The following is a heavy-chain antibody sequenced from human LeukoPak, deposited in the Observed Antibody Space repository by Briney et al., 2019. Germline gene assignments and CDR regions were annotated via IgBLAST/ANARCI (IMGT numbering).Heavy chain of an antibody. CDR2: IYTSGST. D-gene: IGHD5-18*01. Sequence: SETLSLTCTVSGGSISSGSYYWSWIRQPAGKGLEWIGRIYTSGSTNYNPSLKSRVTISVDTSKNQFSLELSSVTAADTAVYYCARIGVDTAMGGFDYWGQGTLVTVSS. CDR3: ARIGVDTAMGGFDY. V-gene: IGHV4-61*02. CDR1: GGSISSGSYY. J-gene: IGHJ4*02.